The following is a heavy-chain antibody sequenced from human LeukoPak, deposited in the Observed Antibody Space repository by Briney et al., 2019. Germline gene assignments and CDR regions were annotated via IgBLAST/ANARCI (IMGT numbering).Heavy chain of an antibody. CDR1: GGSISSGGYY. CDR2: IYTSGST. D-gene: IGHD2-2*01. Sequence: SQTLSLTCTVSGGSISSGGYYWSWIRQPAGKGLEWIGRIYTSGSTNYNPSFKSRVTISVDTSKNQFSLKLSSVTAADTAVYYYARQGPYIVVVSYFDLWGRGTLVTVSS. J-gene: IGHJ2*01. V-gene: IGHV4-61*02. CDR3: ARQGPYIVVVSYFDL.